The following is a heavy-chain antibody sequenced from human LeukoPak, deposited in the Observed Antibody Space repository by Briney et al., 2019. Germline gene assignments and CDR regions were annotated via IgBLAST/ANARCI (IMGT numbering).Heavy chain of an antibody. CDR1: GFTFSSYE. CDR3: AREGHYGARGDFDY. CDR2: ISSSGSTI. V-gene: IGHV3-48*03. J-gene: IGHJ4*02. Sequence: GGSLRLSCAASGFTFSSYEMNWVRQAPGKGLEWVSYISSSGSTIYYADSVKGRFTISRDNAKNSLYLQMNSLRAEDTAVYYCAREGHYGARGDFDYWGQGTLVTVSS. D-gene: IGHD4-17*01.